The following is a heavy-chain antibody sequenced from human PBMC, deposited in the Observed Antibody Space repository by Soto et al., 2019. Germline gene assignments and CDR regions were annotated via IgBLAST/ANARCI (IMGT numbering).Heavy chain of an antibody. Sequence: QVQLVESGGGVVQPGRSLRLSCAVSGFTLSSYGMHWVRQAPGKGLEWVAVISSDGNEKYYGDSVKGRFTISRDKSKNTLDLQMNSLRTEDTAVYYCAKERGGDDFDYWGQGTLVTVSS. V-gene: IGHV3-30*18. CDR2: ISSDGNEK. D-gene: IGHD2-21*02. J-gene: IGHJ4*02. CDR1: GFTLSSYG. CDR3: AKERGGDDFDY.